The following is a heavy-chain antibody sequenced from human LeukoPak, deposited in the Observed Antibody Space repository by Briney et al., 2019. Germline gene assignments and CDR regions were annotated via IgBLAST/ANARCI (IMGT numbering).Heavy chain of an antibody. D-gene: IGHD3-9*01. V-gene: IGHV1-69*05. CDR1: GGTFSSYA. CDR2: IIPIFGTA. Sequence: SVKVSCKASGGTFSSYAISWVRPAPGQGLGWMGGIIPIFGTANYAQKFQGRVTITTDESTSTAYMELSSLRSEDTAVYYCARVPYFDWTYYYMDVWGKGTTVTVSS. J-gene: IGHJ6*03. CDR3: ARVPYFDWTYYYMDV.